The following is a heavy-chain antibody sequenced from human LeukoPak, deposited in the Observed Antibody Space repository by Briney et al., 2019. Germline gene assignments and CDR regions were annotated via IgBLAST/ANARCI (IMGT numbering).Heavy chain of an antibody. CDR3: ATSRWYSRSYRSAPTGYFQH. J-gene: IGHJ1*01. CDR2: FDPEDGET. Sequence: ASVKVSCEVSGYTLTELSMHWVRQAPGKGLEWMGGFDPEDGETIYAQKFQGRVTMTEDTSTDTAYMELSSLRSEDTAVYYCATSRWYSRSYRSAPTGYFQHWGQGTLVTVSS. D-gene: IGHD1-26*01. V-gene: IGHV1-24*01. CDR1: GYTLTELS.